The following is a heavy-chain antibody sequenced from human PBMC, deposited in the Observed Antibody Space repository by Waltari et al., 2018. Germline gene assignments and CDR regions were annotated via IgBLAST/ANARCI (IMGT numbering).Heavy chain of an antibody. Sequence: QVQLQESGPGLVKPSETLSLTCTVSGGSISSYYWSWIRQPPGKGLEWIGYIYYSGSTNYNPSLKSRVTISVDTSKNQFSLKLSSVTAADTAVYYCARYTLYCTNGVCLSIFDYWGQGTLVTVSS. CDR3: ARYTLYCTNGVCLSIFDY. CDR1: GGSISSYY. J-gene: IGHJ4*02. V-gene: IGHV4-59*01. CDR2: IYYSGST. D-gene: IGHD2-8*01.